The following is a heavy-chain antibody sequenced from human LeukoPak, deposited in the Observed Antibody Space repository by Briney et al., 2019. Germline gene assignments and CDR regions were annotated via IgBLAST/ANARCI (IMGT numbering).Heavy chain of an antibody. J-gene: IGHJ4*02. Sequence: GGSRRLSCAASGFTFSDYYMSWIRQAPGKGLEWVSYISSSGSTIYYADSVKGRFTISRDNAKNSLYLQMNSLRAEDTAVYYCAGTSRFWSADYWGQGTLVTVSS. CDR2: ISSSGSTI. CDR3: AGTSRFWSADY. D-gene: IGHD3-3*01. CDR1: GFTFSDYY. V-gene: IGHV3-11*01.